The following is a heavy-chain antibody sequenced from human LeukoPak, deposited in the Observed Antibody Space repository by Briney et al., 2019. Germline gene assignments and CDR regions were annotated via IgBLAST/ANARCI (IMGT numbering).Heavy chain of an antibody. V-gene: IGHV4-34*01. Sequence: PSETLSLTCAVYGGSFSGYYWSWIRQPPGKGLEWIGEINHSGSTNYNPSLKSRVTISVDTSKNQFSLKLSSVTAADTAVYYCARLTGVRRGITKGPLYYYYGMDVWGQGTTVTVSS. CDR3: ARLTGVRRGITKGPLYYYYGMDV. CDR2: INHSGST. CDR1: GGSFSGYY. J-gene: IGHJ6*02. D-gene: IGHD1-26*01.